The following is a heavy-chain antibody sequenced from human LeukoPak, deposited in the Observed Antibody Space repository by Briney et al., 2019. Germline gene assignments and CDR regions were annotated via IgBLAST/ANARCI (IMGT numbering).Heavy chain of an antibody. V-gene: IGHV3-74*01. J-gene: IGHJ4*02. CDR1: GFTFSSYW. CDR3: ARTKAHSHDY. Sequence: GGSLRLSCAASGFTFSSYWMHWVRQAPGKGLVWVSHISTDGSSTTYADSVTGRFTISRDNAKNTLYLQMNSPRVEDTAVYYCARTKAHSHDYWGQGTLVTVSS. CDR2: ISTDGSST. D-gene: IGHD2-8*01.